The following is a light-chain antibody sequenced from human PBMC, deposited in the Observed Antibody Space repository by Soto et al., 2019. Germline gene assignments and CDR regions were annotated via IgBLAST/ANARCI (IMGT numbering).Light chain of an antibody. J-gene: IGLJ2*01. V-gene: IGLV3-21*01. CDR2: SDT. Sequence: SYELTQPPSVSVAPGETARISCGGNNIGSKGVHWYQQKPGQAPVLVIYSDTDLPPVIPERFSGSNSANMATLTISRVEAGDEADYYCQVWDSGSAHVFFGGGTNVTVL. CDR3: QVWDSGSAHVF. CDR1: NIGSKG.